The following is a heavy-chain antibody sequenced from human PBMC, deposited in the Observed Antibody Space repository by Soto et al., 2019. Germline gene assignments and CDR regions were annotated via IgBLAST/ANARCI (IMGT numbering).Heavy chain of an antibody. D-gene: IGHD5-12*01. CDR1: GFTFTSSA. CDR2: IVVGSGNT. J-gene: IGHJ4*02. CDR3: AADKGGYDDGRAFDY. Sequence: GASVKVSCKASGFTFTSSAVQWVRQARGQRLEWIGWIVVGSGNTNYAQKFQERVTITRDMSTSTAYMELSSLRSEDTAVYYCAADKGGYDDGRAFDYWGQGTLVTVSS. V-gene: IGHV1-58*01.